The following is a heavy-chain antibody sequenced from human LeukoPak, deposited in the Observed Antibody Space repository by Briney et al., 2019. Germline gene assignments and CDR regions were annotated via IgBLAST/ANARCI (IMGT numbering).Heavy chain of an antibody. CDR2: ISGGGGST. CDR3: AKDHPSGYYFDY. Sequence: PGGSLRLSCAASGFTFSTYAMSWVRQPPGKGLEWVSAISGGGGSTFNADSVKGRFTISRDNSKNTLFLQMNSLRAEDTAIYYCAKDHPSGYYFDYWGQGTLVTVSS. V-gene: IGHV3-23*01. CDR1: GFTFSTYA. J-gene: IGHJ4*02. D-gene: IGHD1-14*01.